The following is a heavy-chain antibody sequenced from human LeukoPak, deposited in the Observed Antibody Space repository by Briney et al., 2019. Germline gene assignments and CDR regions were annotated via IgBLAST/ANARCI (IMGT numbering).Heavy chain of an antibody. Sequence: PGGSLRLSCAASGFTFSSYSMNWVRQAPGKGLEWVSAITGSGADADYQGSVKGRFTISRDNSKNTLFLQMNSLRVEDTAVYYCASRDLCSGGICYGLAYCGPGTLVTVSS. D-gene: IGHD2-15*01. CDR2: ITGSGADA. V-gene: IGHV3-23*01. J-gene: IGHJ4*02. CDR3: ASRDLCSGGICYGLAY. CDR1: GFTFSSYS.